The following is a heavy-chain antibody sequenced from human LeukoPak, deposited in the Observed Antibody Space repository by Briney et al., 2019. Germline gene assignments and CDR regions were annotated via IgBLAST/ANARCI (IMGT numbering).Heavy chain of an antibody. Sequence: SETLSLTCTVSAGSISSYYWSWIRQPDGKGLEWIGRIYSTGSTNYNPSLKSRVTMSVDTSKNQFSLRLRSVTAADTAVYYCARQIASAGTAGFDFWGQGALVTVSS. CDR3: ARQIASAGTAGFDF. CDR1: AGSISSYY. CDR2: IYSTGST. D-gene: IGHD6-13*01. V-gene: IGHV4-4*07. J-gene: IGHJ4*02.